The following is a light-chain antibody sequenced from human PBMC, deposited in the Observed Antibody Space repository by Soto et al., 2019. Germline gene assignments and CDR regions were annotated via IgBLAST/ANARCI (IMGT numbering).Light chain of an antibody. CDR3: SSYTSSSTPRVV. V-gene: IGLV2-14*01. J-gene: IGLJ2*01. Sequence: QSALTQPASVSGSPGQSITISCTGTSSDVGGYNYVSWYQQHPGKAPKLMIYDVSNRPSGVSNRFSGSKSGNTASLTISGLQAEDEAHYYCSSYTSSSTPRVVFGGGTKLTVL. CDR1: SSDVGGYNY. CDR2: DVS.